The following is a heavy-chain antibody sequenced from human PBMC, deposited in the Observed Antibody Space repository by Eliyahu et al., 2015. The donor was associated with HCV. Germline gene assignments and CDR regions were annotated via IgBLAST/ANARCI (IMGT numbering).Heavy chain of an antibody. D-gene: IGHD3-9*01. Sequence: EVQLVESGGGLVQPGRSLRLSCAASGFTFDDYAXHWVRQAPGKGLEWVSGISWNSGSIGYADSVKGRFTISRDNAKNSLYLQMNSLRAEDTALYYCAKEPFPSDILTGSFGYWGQGTLVTVSS. CDR2: ISWNSGSI. J-gene: IGHJ4*02. CDR1: GFTFDDYA. V-gene: IGHV3-9*01. CDR3: AKEPFPSDILTGSFGY.